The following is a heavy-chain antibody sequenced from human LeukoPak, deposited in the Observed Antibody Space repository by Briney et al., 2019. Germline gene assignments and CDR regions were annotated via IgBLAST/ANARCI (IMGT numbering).Heavy chain of an antibody. J-gene: IGHJ4*02. D-gene: IGHD6-13*01. CDR1: GFTFSSYA. CDR3: ARAPSWYGSYYFDY. CDR2: ISGSGGST. Sequence: PGGSLRLSCAASGFTFSSYAMSWVRQAPGKGLEWVSAISGSGGSTYYADSVKGRFTISRDNAKNSLYLQMNSLRAEDTAVYYCARAPSWYGSYYFDYWGQGTLVTVSS. V-gene: IGHV3-23*01.